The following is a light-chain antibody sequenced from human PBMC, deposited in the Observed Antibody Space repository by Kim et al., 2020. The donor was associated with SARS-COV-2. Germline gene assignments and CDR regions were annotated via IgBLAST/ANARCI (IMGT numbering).Light chain of an antibody. J-gene: IGLJ2*01. V-gene: IGLV3-1*01. CDR3: QAWDSSTEVV. CDR2: QDS. CDR1: KLGDKY. Sequence: SYELTQPPSVSVSPGQTARITCSGDKLGDKYACWYQQKPGQSPVLVIYQDSKRPSGIPERFSGSNSGNIATLTISGTQAMDEADYYCQAWDSSTEVVFGGGTQLTVL.